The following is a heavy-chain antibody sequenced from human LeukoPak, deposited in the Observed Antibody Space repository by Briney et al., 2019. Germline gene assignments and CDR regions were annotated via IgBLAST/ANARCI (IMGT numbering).Heavy chain of an antibody. Sequence: PSETLSLTCTVSGGSISTYYWSWIRQPPGKGLEWIGYIRYSGRANYNPSLRSRVTISIDTSKNQFSLKLSSVTAADTAVYHCARLVYDSRGYYFDYWGQGTLVTVSS. CDR3: ARLVYDSRGYYFDY. CDR2: IRYSGRA. D-gene: IGHD3-22*01. V-gene: IGHV4-59*08. CDR1: GGSISTYY. J-gene: IGHJ4*02.